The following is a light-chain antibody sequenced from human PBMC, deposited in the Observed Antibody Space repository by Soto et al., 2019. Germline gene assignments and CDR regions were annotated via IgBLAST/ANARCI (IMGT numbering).Light chain of an antibody. CDR2: GAS. J-gene: IGKJ1*01. Sequence: ELVLTQSPATLSFSPGERATLSCRASQTVPCNYLAWFQQKPGQAPRLLIYGASNRAPAIPDRFSGRGSGTDFTLTISRLESEDCAIYYCHQYTSPPWTVGQGTRV. V-gene: IGKV3-20*01. CDR3: HQYTSPPWT. CDR1: QTVPCNY.